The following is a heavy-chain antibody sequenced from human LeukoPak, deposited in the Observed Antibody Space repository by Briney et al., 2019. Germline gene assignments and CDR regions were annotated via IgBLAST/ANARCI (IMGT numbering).Heavy chain of an antibody. D-gene: IGHD6-19*01. CDR2: ISGSGGST. J-gene: IGHJ4*02. CDR3: AKDQGSSGWSFDY. Sequence: GGSLRLSCAASGFTFSSYAMSWVRQAPGKGQEWVSAISGSGGSTYYADSVKGRFTISRDNSKNTLYLQMNSLRAEDTAVYYCAKDQGSSGWSFDYWGQGTLVTVSS. V-gene: IGHV3-23*01. CDR1: GFTFSSYA.